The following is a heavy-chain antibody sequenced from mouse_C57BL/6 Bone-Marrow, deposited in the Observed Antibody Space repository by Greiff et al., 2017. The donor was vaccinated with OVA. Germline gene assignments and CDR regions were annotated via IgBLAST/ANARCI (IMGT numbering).Heavy chain of an antibody. Sequence: VQLKESGPVLVKPGASVKMSCKASGYTFTDYYMNWVKQSHGKSLEWIGVINPYNGGTSYNQKFKGKATLTVAKSSSTAYMELNSLTSEDSAVDYCARVTTVVEGAMDYWGQGTSVTVSS. J-gene: IGHJ4*01. V-gene: IGHV1-19*01. D-gene: IGHD1-1*01. CDR2: INPYNGGT. CDR3: ARVTTVVEGAMDY. CDR1: GYTFTDYY.